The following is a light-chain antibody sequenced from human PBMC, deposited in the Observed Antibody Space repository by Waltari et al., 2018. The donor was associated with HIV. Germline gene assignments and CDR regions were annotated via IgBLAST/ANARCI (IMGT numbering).Light chain of an antibody. J-gene: IGLJ2*01. CDR3: SSFAPTNKFYVL. CDR1: SSDIGGYNY. Sequence: QSTLTQPPSASGSPGQSVTISCTGTSSDIGGYNYVSWYQQHPGKAPKLIMTEVTKRPSGVPDRFSGSKSGNTASLAVSGLQADDEALHYCSSFAPTNKFYVLFGGGTTLTVL. V-gene: IGLV2-8*01. CDR2: EVT.